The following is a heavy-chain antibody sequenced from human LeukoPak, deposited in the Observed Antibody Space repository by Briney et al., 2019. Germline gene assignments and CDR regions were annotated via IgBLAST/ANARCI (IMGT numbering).Heavy chain of an antibody. V-gene: IGHV4-30-2*01. CDR1: GGSISSAGYY. CDR2: IYHSGST. CDR3: ARDGPGHMVFDY. D-gene: IGHD3-10*01. Sequence: PSQTLSLTCTVSGGSISSAGYYWSWIRQPPGKGLEWIGYIYHSGSTYYNPSLKSRVTISVDRSKNQFSLKLSSVTAADTAVYYCARDGPGHMVFDYWGQGTLVTVSS. J-gene: IGHJ4*02.